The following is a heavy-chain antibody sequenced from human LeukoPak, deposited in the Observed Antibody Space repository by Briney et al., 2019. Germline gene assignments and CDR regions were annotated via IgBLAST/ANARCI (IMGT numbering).Heavy chain of an antibody. Sequence: PRGSPRLSCAASGFTFSSYSMNWVCQAPGKGLEWVSYISSSSGYIYYADSVKGRFTISRDNAKKSLYLQMNSLRVEDTAVYYCASSKDHDCHYWGQGAL. V-gene: IGHV3-21*04. D-gene: IGHD1-1*01. CDR1: GFTFSSYS. CDR3: ASSKDHDCHY. J-gene: IGHJ4*02. CDR2: ISSSSGYI.